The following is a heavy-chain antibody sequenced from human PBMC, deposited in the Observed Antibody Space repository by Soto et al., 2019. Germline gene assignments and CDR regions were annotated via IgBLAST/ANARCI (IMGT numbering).Heavy chain of an antibody. CDR1: RYTFTSYD. V-gene: IGHV1-2*02. Sequence: QVQLVQSWAEVKRPGASVRVSCRASRYTFTSYDIYWVRQAPGQGLEWMGWIKTDSGDTDYAQNFQGRVTMTRDTSINTAYMELNNLVSDDTAVYYCARRSSTYLNEIIYDPWGQGTLVTVSS. CDR2: IKTDSGDT. J-gene: IGHJ5*02. CDR3: ARRSSTYLNEIIYDP. D-gene: IGHD3-10*01.